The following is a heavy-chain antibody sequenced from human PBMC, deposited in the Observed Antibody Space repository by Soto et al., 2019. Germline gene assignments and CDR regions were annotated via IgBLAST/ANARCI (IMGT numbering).Heavy chain of an antibody. CDR2: ISYSGST. CDR3: ATMGTPATGLYVFDY. CDR1: GGSISSGNYY. D-gene: IGHD2-15*01. Sequence: QVQLQESGPGLVKPSQTLSLTCTVSGGSISSGNYYWSWIRQPPGKGLEWIGFISYSGSTYYSTSIKSRITISVDPSKSQFSLNLTFVTAADTAVYYCATMGTPATGLYVFDYWGQGSLVTVSS. V-gene: IGHV4-30-4*01. J-gene: IGHJ4*02.